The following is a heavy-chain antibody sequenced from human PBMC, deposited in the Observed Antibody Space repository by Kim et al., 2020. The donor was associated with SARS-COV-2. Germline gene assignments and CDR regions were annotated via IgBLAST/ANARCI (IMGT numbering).Heavy chain of an antibody. J-gene: IGHJ4*02. CDR2: IYYSGST. Sequence: SETLSLTCTVSGGSISSYYWSWIRQPPGKGLEWIGYIYYSGSTNYNPSLKSRVTISVDTSKNQFSLKLSSVTAADTAVYYCARGGYCSGGSCYYFSGLVDYWGQGTLVTVSS. V-gene: IGHV4-59*13. CDR3: ARGGYCSGGSCYYFSGLVDY. D-gene: IGHD2-15*01. CDR1: GGSISSYY.